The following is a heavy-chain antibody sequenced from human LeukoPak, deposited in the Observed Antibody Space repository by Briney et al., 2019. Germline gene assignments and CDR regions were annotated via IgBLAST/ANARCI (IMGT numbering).Heavy chain of an antibody. J-gene: IGHJ4*02. Sequence: SETLSLTCTVSGGSISSYYWSWIRQPPGKGLEWIGYLYHSGSTNYNPSLKGRLTISVDTSKNQFSLNLSSLTAADTAVYYCARGRYSYGIWGQGTLVTVSS. CDR1: GGSISSYY. CDR2: LYHSGST. CDR3: ARGRYSYGI. D-gene: IGHD5-18*01. V-gene: IGHV4-59*01.